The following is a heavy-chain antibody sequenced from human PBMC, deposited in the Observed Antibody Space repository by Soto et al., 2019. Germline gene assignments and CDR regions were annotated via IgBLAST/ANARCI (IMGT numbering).Heavy chain of an antibody. CDR1: GGTFSSYA. CDR2: IIPIFGTA. CDR3: ARALNVFRYFDWLHSAGMDV. J-gene: IGHJ6*02. D-gene: IGHD3-9*01. Sequence: QVQLVQSGAEVKKPGSSVKVSCKASGGTFSSYAISWVRQAPGQGLEWMGGIIPIFGTANYAQKFQGRVTITADESTSTAYMELSSLRSEDTAVYYCARALNVFRYFDWLHSAGMDVWGQGTTVTVSS. V-gene: IGHV1-69*01.